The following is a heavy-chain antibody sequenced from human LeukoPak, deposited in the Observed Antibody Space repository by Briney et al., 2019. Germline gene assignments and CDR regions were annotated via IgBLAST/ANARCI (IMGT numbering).Heavy chain of an antibody. CDR2: INWNGGST. J-gene: IGHJ3*02. Sequence: PGGSLRLSCAASGFTFSSYAMSWVRQAPGKGLEWVSAINWNGGSTGYLDSVKGRFTISRDNAKNSLYLQMNSLRAEDTALYYCARDSWSSRGAFDIWGQGTMVTVS. CDR1: GFTFSSYA. D-gene: IGHD6-25*01. V-gene: IGHV3-20*04. CDR3: ARDSWSSRGAFDI.